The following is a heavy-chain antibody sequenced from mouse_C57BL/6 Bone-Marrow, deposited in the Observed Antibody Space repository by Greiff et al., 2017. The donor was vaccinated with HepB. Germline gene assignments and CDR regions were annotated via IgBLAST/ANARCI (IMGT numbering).Heavy chain of an antibody. D-gene: IGHD2-4*01. J-gene: IGHJ3*01. V-gene: IGHV5-17*01. CDR1: GFTFSDYG. Sequence: EVQRVESGGGLVKPGGSLKLSCAASGFTFSDYGMHWVRQAPEKGLEWVAYISSGSSTIYYAETVKGRFTISRDNAKNNLFLQMTSLRSEDTAMYYCARVYDYDGPWFAYWGQGTLVTVSA. CDR2: ISSGSSTI. CDR3: ARVYDYDGPWFAY.